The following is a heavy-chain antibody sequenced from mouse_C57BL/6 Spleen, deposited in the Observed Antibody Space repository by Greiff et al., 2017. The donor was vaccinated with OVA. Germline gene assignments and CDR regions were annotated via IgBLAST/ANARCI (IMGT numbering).Heavy chain of an antibody. CDR2: IYPGSGNT. J-gene: IGHJ1*03. CDR1: GYSFTSYY. D-gene: IGHD4-1*01. V-gene: IGHV1-66*01. CDR3: ARSNPHWYFDV. Sequence: QVQLQQSGPELVKPGASVKISCKASGYSFTSYYIHWVKQRPGQGLEWIGWIYPGSGNTKYNEKFKGKATLTADTSSSTAYMQLSSLTSEDSAVYYCARSNPHWYFDVWGTGTTVTVSS.